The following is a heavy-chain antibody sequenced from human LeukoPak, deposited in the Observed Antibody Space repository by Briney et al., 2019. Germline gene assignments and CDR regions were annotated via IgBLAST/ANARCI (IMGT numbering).Heavy chain of an antibody. V-gene: IGHV3-30-3*01. CDR1: KFSFSSHP. CDR3: AKDVDIVATSAAYYYYYGMDV. D-gene: IGHD5-12*01. Sequence: PGGSLRLSCAASKFSFSSHPIHWVRQAPGKGLEWVAVISYDGIYKYYADSVKGRFTISRDNSKNTLYLQMNSLRTEDTAVYYCAKDVDIVATSAAYYYYYGMDVWGQGTTVTVSS. CDR2: ISYDGIYK. J-gene: IGHJ6*02.